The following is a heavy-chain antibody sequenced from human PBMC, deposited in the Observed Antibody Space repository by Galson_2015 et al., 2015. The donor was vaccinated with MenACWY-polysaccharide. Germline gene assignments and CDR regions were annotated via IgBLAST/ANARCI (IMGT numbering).Heavy chain of an antibody. CDR2: IKQDGSEK. V-gene: IGHV3-7*01. Sequence: SLRLSCAASGFTLSGYWMNWVRQAPGKGLEWVANIKQDGSEKYYVDSVKGRFTISRDNAKNSLYLQMNSLRAEDTAVYYCAGDSAPGYWGQGTLVTVSS. J-gene: IGHJ4*02. CDR1: GFTLSGYW. CDR3: AGDSAPGY. D-gene: IGHD3-10*01.